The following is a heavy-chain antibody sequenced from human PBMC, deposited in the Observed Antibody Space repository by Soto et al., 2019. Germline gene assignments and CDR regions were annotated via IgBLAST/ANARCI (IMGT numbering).Heavy chain of an antibody. J-gene: IGHJ4*02. CDR2: ISARGGTR. D-gene: IGHD3-16*02. V-gene: IGHV3-23*01. CDR1: GFPFSTYA. CDR3: AKGNIVRGYRYGPPLDY. Sequence: GGSLRLSCAASGFPFSTYAMTWVRQAPGTGLEWVSSISARGGTRDYADSVEGRFTVSRDNSESTLYLQMNSLTAEDTAVYYCAKGNIVRGYRYGPPLDYWGQGSLVTVSS.